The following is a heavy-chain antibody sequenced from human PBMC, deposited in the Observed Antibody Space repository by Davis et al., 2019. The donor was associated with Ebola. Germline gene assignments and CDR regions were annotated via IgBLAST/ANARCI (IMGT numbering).Heavy chain of an antibody. V-gene: IGHV3-21*01. J-gene: IGHJ4*02. CDR3: ATKQGDY. CDR1: GFTFSSYS. CDR2: ISSSSNHI. Sequence: GESLKISCEASGFTFSSYSMNWVRQAPGKGMDWDSSISSSSNHIHYADALKGRLTISRDNAKTALSLQMNSLRGEDTAVYSCATKQGDYWGQGTLVTVSS.